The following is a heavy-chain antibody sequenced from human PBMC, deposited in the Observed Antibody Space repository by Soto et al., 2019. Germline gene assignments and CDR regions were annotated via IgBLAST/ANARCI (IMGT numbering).Heavy chain of an antibody. CDR2: IYHSGST. V-gene: IGHV4-30-2*01. CDR1: GGSISSGGSS. Sequence: QLQLQESGSGLVKPSQTLSLTCAVSGGSISSGGSSWSWIRQPPGKGLEWIGYIYHSGSTYYNTSLKSRVTISVDRSKNQFSLKRSSVTAADTAVYYCARVPGPWGQGTLVTVSS. CDR3: ARVPGP. J-gene: IGHJ5*02.